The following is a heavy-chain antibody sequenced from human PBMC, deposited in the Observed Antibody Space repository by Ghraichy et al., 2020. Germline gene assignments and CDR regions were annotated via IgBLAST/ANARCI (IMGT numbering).Heavy chain of an antibody. V-gene: IGHV3-30*02. Sequence: GGSLRLSCAASGFTFSSYGMHWVRQAPGKGLEWVAFIRYDGSNKYYADSVKGRFTISRDNSKNTLYLQMNSLRAEDTAVYYCAKSAPRGYSYGPFSFGFLDYWGQGTLVTVSS. CDR2: IRYDGSNK. CDR1: GFTFSSYG. D-gene: IGHD5-18*01. CDR3: AKSAPRGYSYGPFSFGFLDY. J-gene: IGHJ4*02.